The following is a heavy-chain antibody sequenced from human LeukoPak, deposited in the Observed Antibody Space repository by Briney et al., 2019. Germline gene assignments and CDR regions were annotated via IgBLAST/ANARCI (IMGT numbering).Heavy chain of an antibody. CDR2: LDPEDGET. D-gene: IGHD1-26*01. Sequence: ASVKVSCKVSGHTLTDLSTHWVRQTPGGGREWMGGLDPEDGETIYAQKFQGRVTMTEDTSTDTAYMELSSLRSEDTAVYYCATGGIYSLLDYWGQETLVTVSS. CDR1: GHTLTDLS. CDR3: ATGGIYSLLDY. V-gene: IGHV1-24*01. J-gene: IGHJ4*02.